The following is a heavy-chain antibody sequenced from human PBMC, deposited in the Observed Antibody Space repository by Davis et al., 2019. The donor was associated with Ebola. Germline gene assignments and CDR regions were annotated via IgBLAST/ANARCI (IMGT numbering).Heavy chain of an antibody. CDR2: LGLSADT. J-gene: IGHJ3*01. D-gene: IGHD1-26*01. CDR3: AKDTSNVWFDV. CDR1: GFTFSSYW. V-gene: IGHV3-23*01. Sequence: GGSLRLPCAAPGFTFSSYWMSWVRRVPGKGLEWVSTLGLSADTYYADSVKGCFTISRDNSKNNLHLQMNSLRVEDTAIYYCAKDTSNVWFDVWGQGTMVTVSS.